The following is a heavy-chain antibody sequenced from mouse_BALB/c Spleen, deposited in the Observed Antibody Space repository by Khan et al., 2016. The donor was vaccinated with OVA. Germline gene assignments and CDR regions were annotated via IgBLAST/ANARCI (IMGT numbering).Heavy chain of an antibody. CDR2: INTHSGVP. Sequence: QIQLVQSGPELKKPGETVRISCKASGYTFTTAGIQWVQKMPGKGLKWIGWINTHSGVPKYAEDFKGRFAFSLEISVNTAYLQITNLKNEDTATYFCARGVAAYYGNDGGAMEDWGQGTSVTVSS. J-gene: IGHJ4*01. CDR1: GYTFTTAG. D-gene: IGHD2-9*01. V-gene: IGHV9-4*02. CDR3: ARGVAAYYGNDGGAMED.